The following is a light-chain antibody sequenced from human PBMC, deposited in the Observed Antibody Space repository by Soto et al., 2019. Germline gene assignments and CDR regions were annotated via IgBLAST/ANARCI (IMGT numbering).Light chain of an antibody. CDR2: GAS. J-gene: IGKJ1*01. Sequence: EVVMTQSPATLSVSPEERATLSCRASQSISTNLAWYQQKPGQAPRLLMYGASTRATGVPARFSGSGSGTEFTLTISSLQSEDFAVYYCQQYGSWPPTWSFGQGTKVEVK. CDR1: QSISTN. V-gene: IGKV3-15*01. CDR3: QQYGSWPPTWS.